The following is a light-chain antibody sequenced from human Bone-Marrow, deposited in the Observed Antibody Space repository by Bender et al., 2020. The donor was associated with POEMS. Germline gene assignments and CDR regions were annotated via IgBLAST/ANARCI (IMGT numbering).Light chain of an antibody. CDR2: SSH. Sequence: QSVLTQPPSASGTPGQRVTISCSEGSSNIGAHAVNWYQHLPGTAPKLLIYSSHRRPSEVPDRFSGSRSGTSASLAISGLQSEDEGDYYCQSDDSGLSGGSVFGGGTKLTVL. J-gene: IGLJ2*01. V-gene: IGLV1-44*01. CDR3: QSDDSGLSGGSV. CDR1: SSNIGAHA.